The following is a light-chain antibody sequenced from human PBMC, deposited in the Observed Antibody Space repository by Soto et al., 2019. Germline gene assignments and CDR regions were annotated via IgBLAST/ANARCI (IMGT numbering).Light chain of an antibody. CDR3: QQRHMWPIT. Sequence: DIQLTQSPSTLSASVGDRVTITCRASQSLTSWLAWYQQKPGRAPKLLIYKASSLESGVPSRFSGSGSGTDFTLTISSLEPEDSAVYYCQQRHMWPITFGQGTRLEIK. V-gene: IGKV1-5*03. J-gene: IGKJ5*01. CDR1: QSLTSW. CDR2: KAS.